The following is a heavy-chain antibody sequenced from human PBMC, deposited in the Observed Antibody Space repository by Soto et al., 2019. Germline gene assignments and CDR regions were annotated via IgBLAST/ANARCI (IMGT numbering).Heavy chain of an antibody. V-gene: IGHV3-23*01. CDR1: GFTFSSYA. J-gene: IGHJ3*02. CDR2: ISGSGGST. CDR3: AREDRLYSSSFI. D-gene: IGHD6-13*01. Sequence: PGGSLRLSCAASGFTFSSYAMTWVRQAPGKGLEWVSAISGSGGSTYYPDSVKGRFTISRDNAKNSLYLQMNSLRDEDTAVYYCAREDRLYSSSFIWGQGTMVTVSS.